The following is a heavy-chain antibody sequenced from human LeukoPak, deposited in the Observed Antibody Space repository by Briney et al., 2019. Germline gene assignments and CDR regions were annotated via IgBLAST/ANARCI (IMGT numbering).Heavy chain of an antibody. CDR1: GFTFSSYA. J-gene: IGHJ1*01. V-gene: IGHV3-23*01. D-gene: IGHD6-19*01. Sequence: GGSLRLSCAASGFTFSSYAMSWVRQAPGKGLEWVSAISGSGGSTYYADSVKGRFTISRDNSKNTLYLQMNSLRAEDTAVYYCAKDMLPYSSGWYGRYFQHWGQGTLVTVSS. CDR2: ISGSGGST. CDR3: AKDMLPYSSGWYGRYFQH.